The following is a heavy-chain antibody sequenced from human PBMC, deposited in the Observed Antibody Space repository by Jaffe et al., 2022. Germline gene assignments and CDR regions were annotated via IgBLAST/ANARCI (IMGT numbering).Heavy chain of an antibody. V-gene: IGHV3-21*01. Sequence: EVQLVESGGGLVKPGGSLRLSCAGSGFTFSGYNINWVRQAPGKGLEWVSSISSSSSFIYYADSVKGRFTISRDNAKNSLYLQMNSLRVEDTAVYYCAREKGQDYDDPGRYLDYWGQGTPVTVSS. CDR2: ISSSSSFI. CDR3: AREKGQDYDDPGRYLDY. J-gene: IGHJ4*02. CDR1: GFTFSGYN. D-gene: IGHD4-17*01.